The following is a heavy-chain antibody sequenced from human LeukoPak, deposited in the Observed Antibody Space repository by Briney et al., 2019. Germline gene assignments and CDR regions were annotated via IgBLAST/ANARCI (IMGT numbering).Heavy chain of an antibody. CDR2: ISGSGGST. Sequence: PGGSLRLSCAASGFTFSSYAMSWVRQAPGKGLEWVSAISGSGGSTYYADPVKGRFTISRDNSKNTLYLQMNSLRAEDTAVYYCAKDQDYDSRGFDYWGQGTLVTVSS. CDR3: AKDQDYDSRGFDY. D-gene: IGHD3-22*01. CDR1: GFTFSSYA. V-gene: IGHV3-23*01. J-gene: IGHJ4*02.